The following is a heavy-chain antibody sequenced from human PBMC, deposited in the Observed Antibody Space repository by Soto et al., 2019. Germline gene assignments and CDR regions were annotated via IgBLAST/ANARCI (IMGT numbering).Heavy chain of an antibody. CDR3: ARGKRSGWPIPTHNWFDP. D-gene: IGHD6-19*01. V-gene: IGHV4-31*03. CDR2: IYYSGST. J-gene: IGHJ5*02. Sequence: SETLSLTCTVSGGSISSGGYYWSWIRQHPGKGLEWIGYIYYSGSTYYNPSLKSRVTISVDTSKNQFSLKLSSVTAADTAVYYCARGKRSGWPIPTHNWFDPWGQGTLVTVSS. CDR1: GGSISSGGYY.